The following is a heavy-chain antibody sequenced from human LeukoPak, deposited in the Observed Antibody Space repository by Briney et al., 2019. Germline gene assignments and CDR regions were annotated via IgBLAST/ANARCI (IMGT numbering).Heavy chain of an antibody. CDR2: FDPEDGET. CDR1: GYTLTDLS. CDR3: ATAVVGARVELDY. D-gene: IGHD2-15*01. Sequence: GASVKVSCKVSGYTLTDLSMHWVRQAPGKGLGWGGGFDPEDGETIYAQKFQGRVTMTEDTSTDTAYMELSSLRSEDTAVYYCATAVVGARVELDYWGQGTLVTVSS. V-gene: IGHV1-24*01. J-gene: IGHJ4*02.